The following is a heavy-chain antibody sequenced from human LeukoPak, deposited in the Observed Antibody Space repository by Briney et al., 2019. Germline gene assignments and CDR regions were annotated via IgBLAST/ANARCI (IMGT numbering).Heavy chain of an antibody. D-gene: IGHD2-21*02. J-gene: IGHJ4*02. CDR1: GYTFTSYA. V-gene: IGHV7-4-1*02. CDR3: ARTSDIVVVTANLGY. Sequence: ASVKVSCKASGYTFTSYAMNWVRQAPGQGLEWMGWINTNTENPTYAQGFTGRFVFSLDTSVSTAYLQISSLKAEDTAVYYCARTSDIVVVTANLGYWGQGTLVTVSS. CDR2: INTNTENP.